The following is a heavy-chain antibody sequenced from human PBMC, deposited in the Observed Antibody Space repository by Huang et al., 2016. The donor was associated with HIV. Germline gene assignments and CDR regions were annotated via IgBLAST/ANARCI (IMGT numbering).Heavy chain of an antibody. J-gene: IGHJ5*02. V-gene: IGHV3-30*04. CDR3: AKESRWFSDFDQ. CDR2: ISYDGRSD. D-gene: IGHD2-15*01. CDR1: GFIFSNFA. Sequence: QVQLVESGGGVVQPGTSLRLSCTASGFIFSNFALHWGRQAAGKVLEWVAVISYDGRSDLYPDSVKGRFTISRDNDKNTLSLEMNRLRHDDTAIYYCAKESRWFSDFDQWGQGTLVTVSS.